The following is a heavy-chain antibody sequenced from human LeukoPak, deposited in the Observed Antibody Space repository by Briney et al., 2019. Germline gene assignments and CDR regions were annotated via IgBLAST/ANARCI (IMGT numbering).Heavy chain of an antibody. D-gene: IGHD6-13*01. V-gene: IGHV4-4*02. J-gene: IGHJ5*02. CDR3: ARDSVAAAVYWFDP. CDR2: IYHSGTV. CDR1: GASISDDNW. Sequence: SETLSLTCAVSGASISDDNWWSWVRQPPGKGLEWIGEIYHSGTVNSNPSLKSRVTISIDTSKNQFSLKLSSVTAADTAVYYCARDSVAAAVYWFDPWGQGTLVTVSS.